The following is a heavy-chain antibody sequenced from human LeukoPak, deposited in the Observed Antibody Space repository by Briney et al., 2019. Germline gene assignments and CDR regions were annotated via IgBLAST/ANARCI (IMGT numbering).Heavy chain of an antibody. CDR2: ISSNGGST. Sequence: GGSLRLSCAASGFTFSSYAMHWVRQAPGKGLEYVSAISSNGGSTYYANSVKGRFTISRDNSKNTLYLQMGSLRAEDMAVYYCARVPNNIVLMVYLDYWGQGTLVTVSS. CDR3: ARVPNNIVLMVYLDY. D-gene: IGHD2-8*01. CDR1: GFTFSSYA. J-gene: IGHJ4*02. V-gene: IGHV3-64*01.